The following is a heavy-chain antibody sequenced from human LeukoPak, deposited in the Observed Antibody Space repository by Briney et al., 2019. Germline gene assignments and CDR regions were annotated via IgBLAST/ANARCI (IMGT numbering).Heavy chain of an antibody. V-gene: IGHV4-31*03. CDR3: ARGDWSGYRAFDY. CDR1: GGSISNGAYY. D-gene: IGHD3-3*01. Sequence: SETLSLTCTVSGGSISNGAYYWTWLRQHPGKGLEWIGHIYYSGSTHYNPSLKSRVSISVDTSKNQFSLKLTSLTAADTAVYYCARGDWSGYRAFDYWGQGMLVTVSS. J-gene: IGHJ4*02. CDR2: IYYSGST.